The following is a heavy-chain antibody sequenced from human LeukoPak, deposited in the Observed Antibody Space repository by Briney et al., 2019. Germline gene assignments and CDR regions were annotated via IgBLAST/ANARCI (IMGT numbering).Heavy chain of an antibody. J-gene: IGHJ5*02. Sequence: SETLSLTCRVSDYYINNGYYWGWIRQPPGKGLEWIGSIYHSGNTYYNPSLKSRVTISVDTSKNQFSLKLSSVTPADTAVYYCARGPLGSGNWFDPWGQGTLVTVSS. V-gene: IGHV4-38-2*02. CDR2: IYHSGNT. D-gene: IGHD3-10*02. CDR1: DYYINNGYY. CDR3: ARGPLGSGNWFDP.